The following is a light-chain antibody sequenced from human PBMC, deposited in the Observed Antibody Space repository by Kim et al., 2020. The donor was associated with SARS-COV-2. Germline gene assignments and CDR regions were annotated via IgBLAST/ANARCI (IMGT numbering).Light chain of an antibody. J-gene: IGLJ3*02. CDR3: SAWDISLNAVV. CDR2: RNN. V-gene: IGLV10-54*01. Sequence: RPPATTTCTGNNDNVGRRGAAWLQQHQGHPPKVLSDRNNNRRSGISERFSASRSGNTASLIITGLQSEDEADYYCSAWDISLNAVVFGGGTQLTVL. CDR1: NDNVGRRG.